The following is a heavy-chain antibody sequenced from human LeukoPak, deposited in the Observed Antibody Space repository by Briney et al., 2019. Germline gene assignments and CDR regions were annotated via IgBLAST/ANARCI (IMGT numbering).Heavy chain of an antibody. Sequence: PGGSLRLSCAASGFTFSSYWVHWVRQVPGKGLVWISRISSDGSFTSYADSVKGRFTISRDNAKNTVYLQMNSLRADDTAVYYCAREYTGYDVFWGQGTLVIVSS. D-gene: IGHD5-12*01. J-gene: IGHJ4*02. V-gene: IGHV3-74*01. CDR3: AREYTGYDVF. CDR2: ISSDGSFT. CDR1: GFTFSSYW.